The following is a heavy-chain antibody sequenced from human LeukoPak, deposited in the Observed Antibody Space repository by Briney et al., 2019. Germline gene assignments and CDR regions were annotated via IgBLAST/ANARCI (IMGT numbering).Heavy chain of an antibody. CDR2: ISGSGGST. V-gene: IGHV3-23*01. J-gene: IGHJ4*02. Sequence: GGFLRLSCAASGFTFSSYAMSWVRQAPGKGLEWVSAISGSGGSTYYADSVKGRFTISRDNAKNSLFLQMDSLRAEDTAVYYCARDEWAGTVAYWGQGTLVTVSS. CDR3: ARDEWAGTVAY. D-gene: IGHD6-19*01. CDR1: GFTFSSYA.